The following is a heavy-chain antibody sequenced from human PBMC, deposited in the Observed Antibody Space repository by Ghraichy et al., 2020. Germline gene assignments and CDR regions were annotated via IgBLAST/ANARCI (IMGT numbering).Heavy chain of an antibody. CDR1: GASVTDSSGDSY. CDR2: IDDTGET. V-gene: IGHV4-61*08. J-gene: IGHJ5*02. CDR3: VRGLETAADYFDP. Sequence: SETLSLTCSVFGASVTDSSGDSYWMWIRQTPEKGLEWIGYIDDTGETNYNPSLKSRLTMSLDPSNNQFSLRLTSVTAADTAMYFCVRGLETAADYFDPWGPGAQVIVSS. D-gene: IGHD3-3*01.